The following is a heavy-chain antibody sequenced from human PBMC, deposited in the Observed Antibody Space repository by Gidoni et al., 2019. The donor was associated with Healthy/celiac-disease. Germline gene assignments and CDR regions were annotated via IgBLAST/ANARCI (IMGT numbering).Heavy chain of an antibody. CDR1: GGTFSSYT. J-gene: IGHJ4*02. Sequence: QVQLVHSGAEVKKHGSSVKVSCKASGGTFSSYTISWVRQAPGQGLEWMGRIIPILGIENYSRKFDGRVTITADKSTGTAYLELSSLRSEDRAVYYCAGEGPHIVVVTAIRWYFDYWGQGTLVTVSS. D-gene: IGHD2-21*02. CDR3: AGEGPHIVVVTAIRWYFDY. V-gene: IGHV1-69*04. CDR2: IIPILGIE.